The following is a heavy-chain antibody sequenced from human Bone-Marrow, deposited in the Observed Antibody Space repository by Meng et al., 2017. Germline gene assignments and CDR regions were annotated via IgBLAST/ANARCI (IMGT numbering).Heavy chain of an antibody. J-gene: IGHJ6*02. Sequence: GESLKISCAASGFTFSSYEMNWVRQAPGKGLEWVSYISSSGSTIYYADSVKGRFTISRDNAKNSLYLQMNSLRAEDTAVYYCARVNKEIQLWFGYYYGMDVWGQGTTVTVSS. V-gene: IGHV3-48*03. CDR3: ARVNKEIQLWFGYYYGMDV. CDR1: GFTFSSYE. D-gene: IGHD5-18*01. CDR2: ISSSGSTI.